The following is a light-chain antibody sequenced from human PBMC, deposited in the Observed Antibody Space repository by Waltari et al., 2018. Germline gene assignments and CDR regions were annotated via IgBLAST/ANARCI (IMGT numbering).Light chain of an antibody. CDR2: GSA. J-gene: IGLJ3*02. CDR1: GSNIGAGYD. V-gene: IGLV1-40*01. CDR3: QSYDTSLSVV. Sequence: QSVLTQPPSVSGAPGQRVTISCTGSGSNIGAGYDVHWYQQLPRAAPKLLISGSARRPVGVLSRFFGSTSGTSASLAIIGLQAEDEAEYYCQSYDTSLSVVFGGGTKLTVL.